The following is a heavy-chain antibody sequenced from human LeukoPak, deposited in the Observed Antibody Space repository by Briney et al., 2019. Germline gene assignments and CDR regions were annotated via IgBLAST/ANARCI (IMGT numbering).Heavy chain of an antibody. J-gene: IGHJ4*02. D-gene: IGHD6-13*01. Sequence: GGSLRLSCAASGFTVSSNYMSWVRQAPGKGLEWVSYISSSSSTIYYADSVKGRFTISRDNAKNSLYLQMNSLRAEDTAVYYCARESGSSWYELDYWGQGTLVTVSS. CDR2: ISSSSSTI. CDR1: GFTVSSNY. CDR3: ARESGSSWYELDY. V-gene: IGHV3-48*01.